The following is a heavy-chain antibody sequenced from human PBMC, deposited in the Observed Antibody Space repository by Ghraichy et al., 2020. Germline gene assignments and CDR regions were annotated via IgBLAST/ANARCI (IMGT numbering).Heavy chain of an antibody. CDR2: ISGSGGST. J-gene: IGHJ4*02. CDR3: AKARAPYDLMGIPNYFDY. Sequence: GGSLRLSCAASGFTFSSYAMSWVRQAPGKGLEWVSAISGSGGSTYYADSVKGRFTISRDNSKNTLYLQMNSLRAEDTAVYYCAKARAPYDLMGIPNYFDYWGQGTLVTVSS. V-gene: IGHV3-23*01. D-gene: IGHD3-3*01. CDR1: GFTFSSYA.